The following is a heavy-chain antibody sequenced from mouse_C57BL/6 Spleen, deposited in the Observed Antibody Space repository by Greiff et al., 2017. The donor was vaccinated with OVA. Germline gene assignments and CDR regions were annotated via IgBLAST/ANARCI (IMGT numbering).Heavy chain of an antibody. CDR2: ISGGGGNT. CDR3: AREVYFDY. V-gene: IGHV5-9*01. CDR1: GFTFSSYT. Sequence: EVQRVESGGGLVKPGGSLKLSCAASGFTFSSYTMSWVRQTPEKRLEWVATISGGGGNTYYPDSVKGRFTISRDNAKNTLYLQMSSLRSEDTALYYCAREVYFDYWGQGTTLTVSS. J-gene: IGHJ2*01.